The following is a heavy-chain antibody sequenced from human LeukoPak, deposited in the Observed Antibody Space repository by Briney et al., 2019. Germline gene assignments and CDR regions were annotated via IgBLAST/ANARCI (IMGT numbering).Heavy chain of an antibody. V-gene: IGHV1-46*01. CDR3: ARAAMVVTDGGQSGWFDP. CDR1: GYTFTSYY. Sequence: ASVKVSCKASGYTFTSYYMHWVRQAPGQGLEWMGIINPSGGSTSYAQKFQGRVTTTRDTSTSTVYMELSSLRSEDTAVYYCARAAMVVTDGGQSGWFDPWGQGTLVTVSS. CDR2: INPSGGST. D-gene: IGHD4-23*01. J-gene: IGHJ5*02.